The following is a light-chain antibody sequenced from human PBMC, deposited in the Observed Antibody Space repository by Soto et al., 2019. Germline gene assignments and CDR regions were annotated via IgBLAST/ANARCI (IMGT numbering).Light chain of an antibody. CDR1: QGISSY. J-gene: IGKJ3*01. CDR3: QQYNTDPFT. Sequence: IRMTQSPCSLSASTGDRVTITCRASQGISSYLAWYQQKPGKAPKLLIYDASNLESGVPSRFSGSGSGTEFTLTISSLQPDDFGTFYCQQYNTDPFTFGPGTKVDIK. V-gene: IGKV1-8*01. CDR2: DAS.